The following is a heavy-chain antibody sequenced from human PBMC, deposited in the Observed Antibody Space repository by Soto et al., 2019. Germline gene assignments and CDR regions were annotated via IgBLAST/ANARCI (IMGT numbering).Heavy chain of an antibody. J-gene: IGHJ5*02. V-gene: IGHV4-31*03. D-gene: IGHD3-3*01. Sequence: QVQLQESGPGLVKPSQTLSLTCTVSGGSISSGGYYWSWIRQQPGQGLEWIGYIYYSGSTYYNPSIKSRGTISVDTSKNQFSLKLSSVTAADTAGYYCARATQLRVLEWLLPRWFDPWGQGTLVTVSS. CDR2: IYYSGST. CDR1: GGSISSGGYY. CDR3: ARATQLRVLEWLLPRWFDP.